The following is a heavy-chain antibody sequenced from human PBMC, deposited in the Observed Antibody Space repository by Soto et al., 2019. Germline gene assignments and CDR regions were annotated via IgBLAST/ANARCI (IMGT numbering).Heavy chain of an antibody. Sequence: GGSLRLSCASSGFTFSSYAMSWVRQAPGKGLEWVSAISGSGGSTYYADSVKGRFTISRDNSKNTLYLQMNSLRAEDTAVYYCAYSIEWEPLCFDYWGQGTLVTVSS. CDR1: GFTFSSYA. V-gene: IGHV3-23*01. J-gene: IGHJ4*02. D-gene: IGHD1-26*01. CDR3: AYSIEWEPLCFDY. CDR2: ISGSGGST.